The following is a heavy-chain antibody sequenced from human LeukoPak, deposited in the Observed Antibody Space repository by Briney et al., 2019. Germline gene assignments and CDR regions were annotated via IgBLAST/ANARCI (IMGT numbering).Heavy chain of an antibody. D-gene: IGHD3-22*01. CDR3: AREGTYYYDSSGYYYVGCYMDV. Sequence: GGSLRLSCAASGFTFSSYSMNWVRQAPGKGLEWVSSISSSSSYIYYADSVKGRFTISRDNAKNSLYLQMNSLRAEDTAVYYCAREGTYYYDSSGYYYVGCYMDVWGKGTTVTVSS. J-gene: IGHJ6*03. CDR1: GFTFSSYS. V-gene: IGHV3-21*01. CDR2: ISSSSSYI.